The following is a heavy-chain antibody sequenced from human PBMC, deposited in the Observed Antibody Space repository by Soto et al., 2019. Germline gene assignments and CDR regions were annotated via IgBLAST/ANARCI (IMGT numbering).Heavy chain of an antibody. D-gene: IGHD2-2*01. CDR2: IFHTGST. CDR1: GASISIGDSY. J-gene: IGHJ4*02. Sequence: PSETLSLTCAVSGASISIGDSYWSWIRQRPGKGLEWIGYIFHTGSTYYNPSLKSRVTISLDSSKNQFSLKLTSATAADTAVYFCAREPYCTSATFVIHFDSWGQGSLVTVSS. CDR3: AREPYCTSATFVIHFDS. V-gene: IGHV4-31*11.